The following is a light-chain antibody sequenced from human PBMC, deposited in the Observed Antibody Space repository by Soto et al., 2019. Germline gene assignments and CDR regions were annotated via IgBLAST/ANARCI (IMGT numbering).Light chain of an antibody. CDR1: QSINSW. CDR3: QQYTSYST. J-gene: IGKJ1*01. Sequence: DIQMTQSPSTLSASVGDRVTITCRASQSINSWLAWYQQKPGRAPKLLIYKASSLESGVPSRFSGSGSGLEFTLTISSLQPDDFATYYCQQYTSYSTFGQGTKVEIK. CDR2: KAS. V-gene: IGKV1-5*03.